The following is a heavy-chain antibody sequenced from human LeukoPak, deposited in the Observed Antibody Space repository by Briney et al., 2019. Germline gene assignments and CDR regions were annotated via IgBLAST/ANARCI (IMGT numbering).Heavy chain of an antibody. D-gene: IGHD3-22*01. CDR1: GGSFNGYY. V-gene: IGHV4-34*01. CDR2: INPSGGT. Sequence: SETLSLTCAVSGGSFNGYYWSWIRQPPGKGLEWIGEINPSGGTNYNPSLKSRVTISVDTSKNQFSLNLNSVTAADTAVYYCAREPGFDSSGYLNWFDPWGQGTLVTVSS. CDR3: AREPGFDSSGYLNWFDP. J-gene: IGHJ5*02.